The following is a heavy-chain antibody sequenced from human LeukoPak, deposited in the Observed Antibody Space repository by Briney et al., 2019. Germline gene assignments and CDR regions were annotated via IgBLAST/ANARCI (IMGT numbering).Heavy chain of an antibody. CDR2: TFYSGST. Sequence: SETLSLTCTVSGGSISSGDYYWSWIRQHPGKGLEWIGYTFYSGSTYYNPSLKSRVTISVDTSKNQFSLKLNSVTAADTAVYYCAGGPNWGSAYFDYWGQGTLVTVSS. D-gene: IGHD7-27*01. CDR1: GGSISSGDYY. J-gene: IGHJ4*02. V-gene: IGHV4-31*03. CDR3: AGGPNWGSAYFDY.